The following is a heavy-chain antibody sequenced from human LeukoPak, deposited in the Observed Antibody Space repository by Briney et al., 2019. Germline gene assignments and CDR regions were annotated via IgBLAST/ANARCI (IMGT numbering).Heavy chain of an antibody. CDR2: INPSGGST. CDR1: GYTFTSYY. D-gene: IGHD5-12*01. Sequence: GASVKVSCKASGYTFTSYYTHWVRQAPGQGLEWMGIINPSGGSTSYAQKFQGRVTMTRDMSTSTVYMELSSLRSEDTAVYYCARERLRWLHTIDYWGQGTLVTVSS. CDR3: ARERLRWLHTIDY. V-gene: IGHV1-46*01. J-gene: IGHJ4*02.